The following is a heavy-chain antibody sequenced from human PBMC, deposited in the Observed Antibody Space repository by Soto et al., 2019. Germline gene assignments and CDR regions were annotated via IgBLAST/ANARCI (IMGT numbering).Heavy chain of an antibody. CDR3: ARVRYEEQLGRGWDYYYGMDV. V-gene: IGHV1-69*06. Sequence: RASVKVSCKASGGTFSSYAISWVRQAPGQGLEWMGGIIPIFGTANYAQKFQGRVTITADKSTSTAYMELSSLRSEDTAVYYCARVRYEEQLGRGWDYYYGMDVWGQGTTVTVSS. CDR2: IIPIFGTA. J-gene: IGHJ6*02. D-gene: IGHD6-6*01. CDR1: GGTFSSYA.